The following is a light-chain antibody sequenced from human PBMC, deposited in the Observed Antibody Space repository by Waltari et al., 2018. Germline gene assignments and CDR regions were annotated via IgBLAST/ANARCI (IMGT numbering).Light chain of an antibody. J-gene: IGKJ1*01. V-gene: IGKV4-1*01. CDR2: WAS. CDR1: QSVLYSSNNKNY. CDR3: QQYLSTPPT. Sequence: DIVMTQSPDSLAVSLGERATINCKSSQSVLYSSNNKNYLAWYQQKPGQPPKLLIYWASTRESGVPDQFSGSGSGTDFTLTISSLQAEDVAVYYCQQYLSTPPTFGQGTKVEIK.